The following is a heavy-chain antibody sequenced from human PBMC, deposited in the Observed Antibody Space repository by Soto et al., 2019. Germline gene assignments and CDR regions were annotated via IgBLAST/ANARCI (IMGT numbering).Heavy chain of an antibody. D-gene: IGHD6-13*01. CDR1: GGSFSGYY. J-gene: IGHJ4*02. V-gene: IGHV4-34*01. Sequence: LSLTCAVYGGSFSGYYWSWIRQPPGKGLEWIGEINHSGSTNYNPSLKSRVTISVDTSKNQFSLKLSSVTAADTAVYYCASVAIAAAGTGYWGQGTLVTVSS. CDR3: ASVAIAAAGTGY. CDR2: INHSGST.